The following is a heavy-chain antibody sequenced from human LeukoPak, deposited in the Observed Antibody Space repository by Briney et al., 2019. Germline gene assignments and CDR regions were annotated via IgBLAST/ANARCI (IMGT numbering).Heavy chain of an antibody. Sequence: SETLSLTCTVSGGSISSYYWSWIRQPPGKGLEWIGYIYYSGSTNYNPSLKSRVTISVDTSKNQFSLKLSSVTAADTAVYYCARRQIAEADYFDYWGQGTLVTVSS. J-gene: IGHJ4*02. D-gene: IGHD6-19*01. V-gene: IGHV4-59*08. CDR1: GGSISSYY. CDR2: IYYSGST. CDR3: ARRQIAEADYFDY.